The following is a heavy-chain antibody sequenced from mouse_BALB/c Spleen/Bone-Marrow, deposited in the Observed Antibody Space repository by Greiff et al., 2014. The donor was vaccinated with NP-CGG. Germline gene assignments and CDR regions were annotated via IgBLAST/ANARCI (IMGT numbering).Heavy chain of an antibody. Sequence: VQLQESGAELVKPGASVKLSCKASGYTFTSYYMYWVKQRPGQGLEWIGGINPSNGGTNFNEKFKSKATLTVDKSSSTAYMQLSSLTSEASAVYDCTRDHYYDGSSYWYFDVWGAGTTVTVSS. D-gene: IGHD1-1*01. CDR2: INPSNGGT. CDR1: GYTFTSYY. V-gene: IGHV1S81*02. J-gene: IGHJ1*01. CDR3: TRDHYYDGSSYWYFDV.